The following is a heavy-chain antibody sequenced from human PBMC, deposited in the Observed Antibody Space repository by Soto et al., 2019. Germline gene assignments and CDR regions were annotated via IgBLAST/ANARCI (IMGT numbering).Heavy chain of an antibody. V-gene: IGHV3-21*01. Sequence: GGSLRLSCAASGFTFSRNSMNWVRQAPGKGLEWVSSISSGSDYIYYADSVRGRFTISRDSAKNSLYLQMNSLRAEDTAVYYCAREGGYCSGDSCYALYYFDYWGQGTLVTVSS. D-gene: IGHD2-15*01. CDR2: ISSGSDYI. CDR3: AREGGYCSGDSCYALYYFDY. J-gene: IGHJ4*02. CDR1: GFTFSRNS.